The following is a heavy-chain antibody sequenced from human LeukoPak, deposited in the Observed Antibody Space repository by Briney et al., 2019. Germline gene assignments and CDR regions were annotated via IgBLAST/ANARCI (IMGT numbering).Heavy chain of an antibody. CDR1: GYTFTSYG. V-gene: IGHV1-18*01. Sequence: ASVKVSCKASGYTFTSYGISWVRQAPGQGLEWMGWISAYNGNTNYAQKLQGRVTMTTDTSASTAYMELRSLRSDDTAVYYCARADIRPPTVTTSGLYYFDYWGQGTLVTVSS. CDR2: ISAYNGNT. D-gene: IGHD4-17*01. CDR3: ARADIRPPTVTTSGLYYFDY. J-gene: IGHJ4*02.